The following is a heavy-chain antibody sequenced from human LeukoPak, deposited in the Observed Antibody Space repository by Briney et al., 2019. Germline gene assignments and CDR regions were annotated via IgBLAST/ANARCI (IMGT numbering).Heavy chain of an antibody. CDR1: GGSISSYY. V-gene: IGHV4-4*07. D-gene: IGHD3-10*01. J-gene: IGHJ6*02. CDR2: IYTSGST. CDR3: ARLIKDPDYYGMDV. Sequence: PSETLSLTCTVSGGSISSYYWSWIRQPAGKGLEWIGRIYTSGSTNYNPSLKSRVTISVDTSKNQFSLKLSSVTAADTAVYYCARLIKDPDYYGMDVWGQGTTVTVSS.